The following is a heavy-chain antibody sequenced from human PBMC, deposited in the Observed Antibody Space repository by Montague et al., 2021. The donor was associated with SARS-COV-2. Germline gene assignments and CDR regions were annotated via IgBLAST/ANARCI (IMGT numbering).Heavy chain of an antibody. CDR1: GFTFSTYA. J-gene: IGHJ4*02. Sequence: LSLSFAASGFTFSTYAMTWVRQAPGKGLEWVSSISASGVRTHYPDSVKGRFTISRDNSKNTLYLQMSSLRAEDTAVYFCLNYHGSGSYGDFWGQGTLVTVSP. V-gene: IGHV3-23*01. CDR3: LNYHGSGSYGDF. CDR2: ISASGVRT. D-gene: IGHD3-10*01.